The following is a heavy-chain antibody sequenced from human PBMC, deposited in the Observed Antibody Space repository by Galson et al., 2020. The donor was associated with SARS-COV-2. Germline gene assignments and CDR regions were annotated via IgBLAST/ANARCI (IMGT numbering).Heavy chain of an antibody. Sequence: ASVKVSCKASGYIFTSYGISWVRQAPGQGLEWMGWISGYKGNTEYAQRLQGRVTMTTDTSTSTAYMELRSLRSDDTAVYYCARTDSKVFTGYWGFDFWGQGTLVAVSS. CDR1: GYIFTSYG. CDR3: ARTDSKVFTGYWGFDF. V-gene: IGHV1-18*01. D-gene: IGHD3-9*01. CDR2: ISGYKGNT. J-gene: IGHJ4*02.